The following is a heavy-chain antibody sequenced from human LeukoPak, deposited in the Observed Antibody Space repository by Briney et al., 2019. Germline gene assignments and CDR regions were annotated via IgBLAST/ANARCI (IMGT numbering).Heavy chain of an antibody. Sequence: ASVKVSCKVSGYTLTELSMHCVRQAPGKGLEWMGGFDAEDGETIYAQKFQGRVTMTEDTSTDTAYMELRSLRSEDTAVYYCATLGIVGATFCYGMYVWGQGATVTVSS. CDR3: ATLGIVGATFCYGMYV. V-gene: IGHV1-24*01. D-gene: IGHD1-26*01. CDR2: FDAEDGET. J-gene: IGHJ6*02. CDR1: GYTLTELS.